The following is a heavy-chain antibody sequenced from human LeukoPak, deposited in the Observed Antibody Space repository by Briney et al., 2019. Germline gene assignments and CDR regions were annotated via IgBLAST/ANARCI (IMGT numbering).Heavy chain of an antibody. CDR1: GFTVSSNY. CDR2: IFSTGNT. D-gene: IGHD5-12*01. V-gene: IGHV3-53*01. CDR3: ARTRASYDDY. Sequence: PGGFLRLSCAASGFTVSSNYLTWVRQAPGKGLEWVSVIFSTGNTDYADSVKGRFTISRDNSKNTLYLQMNSLRAEDTAVYYCARTRASYDDYWGQGTLVTVSS. J-gene: IGHJ4*02.